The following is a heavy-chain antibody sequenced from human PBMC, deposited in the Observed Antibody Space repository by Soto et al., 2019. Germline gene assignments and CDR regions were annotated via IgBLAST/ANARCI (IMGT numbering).Heavy chain of an antibody. Sequence: GASVKVSCKASGYTFTGYYMHWVRQAPGQGLEWMGWINPNSGGTNYAQKFQGWVTMTRDTSISTAYMELSRLRSDDTAVYYCARSGPRQNYYDSSGYPECFDYWGQGTLVTVSS. V-gene: IGHV1-2*04. CDR1: GYTFTGYY. CDR2: INPNSGGT. J-gene: IGHJ4*02. D-gene: IGHD3-22*01. CDR3: ARSGPRQNYYDSSGYPECFDY.